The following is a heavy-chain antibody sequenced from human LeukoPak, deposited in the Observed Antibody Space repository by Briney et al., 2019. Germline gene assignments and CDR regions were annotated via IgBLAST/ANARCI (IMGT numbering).Heavy chain of an antibody. CDR2: FYHSGST. V-gene: IGHV4-38-2*02. J-gene: IGHJ4*02. CDR3: ARVGGGLEPYFDY. CDR1: DYFISSNSY. D-gene: IGHD3-16*01. Sequence: SETLSLTCTVSDYFISSNSYWGWIRQPPGKGLEWIGSFYHSGSTYYSPSLKSRVTISVGPSKNQFSLKLSSVTAADTAVYYCARVGGGLEPYFDYWGQGTLVTVSS.